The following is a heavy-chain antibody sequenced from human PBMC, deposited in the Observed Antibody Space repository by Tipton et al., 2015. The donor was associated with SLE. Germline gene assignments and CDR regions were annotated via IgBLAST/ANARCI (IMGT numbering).Heavy chain of an antibody. CDR2: IDPSDSYT. CDR1: GYSFTSYW. V-gene: IGHV5-10-1*01. D-gene: IGHD1-26*01. J-gene: IGHJ4*02. CDR3: ARGQGGYSGGLYYYDY. Sequence: QLVQSGAEVKKPGESLKISCKGSGYSFTSYWISWVRQMPGKGLEWMGRIDPSDSYTNYSPSFQGHVTISADKSISTAYLQWSSLKASDTAMYYCARGQGGYSGGLYYYDYWGQGALVTVSS.